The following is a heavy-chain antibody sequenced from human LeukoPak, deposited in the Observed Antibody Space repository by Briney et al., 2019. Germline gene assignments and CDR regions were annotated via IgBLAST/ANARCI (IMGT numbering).Heavy chain of an antibody. Sequence: PGGSLRLSCAASGFTFSDYYMSWIRQAPGKGLEWVSYISSSSSYTNYADSVKGRFTISRDNAKNSLYLQMNSLRAEDTAVYYCASGDSGSYWRVYWGQGTLVTVSS. CDR2: ISSSSSYT. D-gene: IGHD1-26*01. J-gene: IGHJ4*02. CDR3: ASGDSGSYWRVY. CDR1: GFTFSDYY. V-gene: IGHV3-11*03.